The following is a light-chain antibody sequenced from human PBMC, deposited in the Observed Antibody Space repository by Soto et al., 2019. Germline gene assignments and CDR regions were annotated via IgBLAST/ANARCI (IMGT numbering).Light chain of an antibody. Sequence: DIQMTQSPSTLSGAVGDRVTITCRASQTISSWLAWYQQKPGKAPKLLIYKASSLESGVPSRFSGSGSGTEFTLTISSLQPDDFATYYCQQYNSYSWTFGQGTRLEIK. CDR2: KAS. CDR1: QTISSW. J-gene: IGKJ5*01. V-gene: IGKV1-5*03. CDR3: QQYNSYSWT.